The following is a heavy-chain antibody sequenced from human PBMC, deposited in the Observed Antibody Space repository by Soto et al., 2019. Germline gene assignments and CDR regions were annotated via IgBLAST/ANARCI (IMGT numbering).Heavy chain of an antibody. CDR3: ARVQDSSRYYPFEY. V-gene: IGHV4-31*03. J-gene: IGHJ4*02. CDR1: GGSISSGGYY. Sequence: SETLSLTCTVSGGSISSGGYYWSWIRQHPGKGLEWIGYIYYSGSTYYNPSLKSRVTISVDTSKNQFSLKLSSVTAADTAVYYCARVQDSSRYYPFEYWCQGTLVTVSS. CDR2: IYYSGST. D-gene: IGHD3-22*01.